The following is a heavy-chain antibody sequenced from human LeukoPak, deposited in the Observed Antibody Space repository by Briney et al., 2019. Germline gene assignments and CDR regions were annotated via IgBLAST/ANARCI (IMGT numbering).Heavy chain of an antibody. CDR2: IYHSGST. CDR3: ARDPYYYSTGYWDY. CDR1: GGSISNITNSNW. D-gene: IGHD3-22*01. Sequence: SETLSLTCAVSGGSISNITNSNWWSWVRQPPGKGLEWIGEIYHSGSTNYNPSLKSRVTISVDKSKNQFSLKLSSVTAADTAVYYCARDPYYYSTGYWDYRGQGRLVTVSS. J-gene: IGHJ4*02. V-gene: IGHV4-4*02.